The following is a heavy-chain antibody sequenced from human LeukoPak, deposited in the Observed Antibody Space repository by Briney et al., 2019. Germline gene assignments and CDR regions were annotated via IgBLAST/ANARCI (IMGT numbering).Heavy chain of an antibody. CDR1: GGSISSDY. Sequence: SETLSLTCTVSGGSISSDYWNWFRQPPGKGLEWFGYIHSSGSTSYNPSLKSRVTISVDTSKNQVSLNLSSVTAADTAVYYCARALSMATGSFDQWGQGTLVTVSS. CDR2: IHSSGST. CDR3: ARALSMATGSFDQ. V-gene: IGHV4-59*01. J-gene: IGHJ4*02. D-gene: IGHD5-24*01.